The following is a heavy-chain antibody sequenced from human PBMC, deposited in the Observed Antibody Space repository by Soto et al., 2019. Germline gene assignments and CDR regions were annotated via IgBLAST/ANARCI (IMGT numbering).Heavy chain of an antibody. V-gene: IGHV4-31*03. CDR2: IYYSGSA. Sequence: QVQLQESGPGLVRPSQILSLTCTVSGGSISSGGFYWNWIRQHPGKGLEWIGYIYYSGSAYYNPSLKSRVTMSIGTSKKQFSLNLTSVTAADTAVYYCAREVEGRDGDTRDALDIWGQATMVIVSS. J-gene: IGHJ3*02. D-gene: IGHD2-15*01. CDR1: GGSISSGGFY. CDR3: AREVEGRDGDTRDALDI.